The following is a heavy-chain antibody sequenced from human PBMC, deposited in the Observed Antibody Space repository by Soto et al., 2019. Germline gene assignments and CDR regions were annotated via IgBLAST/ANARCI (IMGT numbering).Heavy chain of an antibody. CDR3: ARGGQEMATIGSFDY. CDR2: INPSGGST. J-gene: IGHJ4*02. Sequence: GASVKVSCKASGYTFTNYYMHWVRQAPGQGLDWMGIINPSGGSTIYAQKFQGRVTMTRDTSTSTVYMELSSLRSEDTAVYYCARGGQEMATIGSFDYWGQGTLVTVYS. D-gene: IGHD5-12*01. V-gene: IGHV1-46*01. CDR1: GYTFTNYY.